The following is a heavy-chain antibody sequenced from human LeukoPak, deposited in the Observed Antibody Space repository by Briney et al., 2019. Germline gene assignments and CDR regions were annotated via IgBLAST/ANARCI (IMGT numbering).Heavy chain of an antibody. Sequence: GGSLRLSCAASGFTFDDYAMHWVRQTPGKGLEWVSGISWSSGSIGYADSVKGRFTISRDNAKNSLYLQMNSLRAEDTALYYCAKDMSRSNYYYYGMDVWGQGTTVTVSS. CDR1: GFTFDDYA. V-gene: IGHV3-9*01. CDR3: AKDMSRSNYYYYGMDV. J-gene: IGHJ6*02. D-gene: IGHD4-17*01. CDR2: ISWSSGSI.